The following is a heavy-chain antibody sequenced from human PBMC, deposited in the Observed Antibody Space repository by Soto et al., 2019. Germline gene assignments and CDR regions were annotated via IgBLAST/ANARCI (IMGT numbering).Heavy chain of an antibody. J-gene: IGHJ6*02. CDR3: ARENIVATITYYYYYYGMDV. CDR1: VGSFSCYY. CDR2: INHSGST. V-gene: IGHV4-34*01. D-gene: IGHD5-12*01. Sequence: SETLSLTCAVYVGSFSCYYWSWIRQPPGKGLEWIGEINHSGSTNYNPSLKSRVTISVDTSKNQFSLKLSSVTAADTAVYYCARENIVATITYYYYYYGMDVWGQGTTVTVPS.